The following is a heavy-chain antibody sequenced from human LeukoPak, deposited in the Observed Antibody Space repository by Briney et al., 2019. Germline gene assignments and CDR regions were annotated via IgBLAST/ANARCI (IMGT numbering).Heavy chain of an antibody. D-gene: IGHD2-21*02. V-gene: IGHV5-51*01. CDR1: GYSFTSYW. CDR2: IYPGDSDT. J-gene: IGHJ4*02. CDR3: ARHDSVTADRD. Sequence: GESLKISCKGSGYSFTSYWIGWVRQMPGKGLELMGIIYPGDSDTRYSTSFEGQVTSSADKSINTAYMQWSSLKASDTAMYFCARHDSVTADRDWGQGTLVTVSS.